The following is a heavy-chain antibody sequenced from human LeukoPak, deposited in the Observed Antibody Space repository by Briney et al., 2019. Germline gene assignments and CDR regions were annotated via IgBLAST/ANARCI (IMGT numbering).Heavy chain of an antibody. CDR3: VLLAAVWSDYYDWQH. CDR2: IIPIFGTA. Sequence: ASVKVSCKASGYTFTSYGISWVRQAPGQGLEWMGGIIPIFGTANYAQKFQGRVTITTDESTSTAYMELSSLRSEDTAVYYCVLLAAVWSDYYDWQHWGQGTLVTVSS. CDR1: GYTFTSYG. D-gene: IGHD3-3*01. J-gene: IGHJ1*01. V-gene: IGHV1-69*05.